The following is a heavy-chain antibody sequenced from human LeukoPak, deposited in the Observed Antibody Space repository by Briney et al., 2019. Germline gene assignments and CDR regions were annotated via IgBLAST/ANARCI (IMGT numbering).Heavy chain of an antibody. CDR1: GFTFSSYS. D-gene: IGHD6-25*01. CDR3: AREYSTGDY. J-gene: IGHJ4*02. V-gene: IGHV3-21*01. Sequence: GGSLRLSCAASGFTFSSYSMNWVRQAPGKGLEWVSSISSSSSYIYYEDSVKGRFTISRDNAKNSLYLQMNSLRAEDTAVYYCAREYSTGDYWGQGTLVTVSS. CDR2: ISSSSSYI.